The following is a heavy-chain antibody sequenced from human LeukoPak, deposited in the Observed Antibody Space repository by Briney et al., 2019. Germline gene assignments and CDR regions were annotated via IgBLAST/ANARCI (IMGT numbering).Heavy chain of an antibody. Sequence: PSETLSLTCTVSGGSISSYYWSWIRQPPGKGLEWIGYIYYSGSTNYNPSLKSRVTISVDTSKNQFSLKLSSVTAADTAVYYCARLLGSIAARRYNWFDPWGQGTLVTVSS. CDR1: GGSISSYY. V-gene: IGHV4-59*01. J-gene: IGHJ5*02. CDR2: IYYSGST. CDR3: ARLLGSIAARRYNWFDP. D-gene: IGHD6-6*01.